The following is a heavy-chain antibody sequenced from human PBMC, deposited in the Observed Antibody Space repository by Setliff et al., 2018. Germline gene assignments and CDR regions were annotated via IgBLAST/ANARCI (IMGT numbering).Heavy chain of an antibody. CDR3: AITAVLVHRGISYNYFDP. CDR2: ISYSGTT. V-gene: IGHV4-39*01. J-gene: IGHJ5*02. D-gene: IGHD6-6*01. CDR1: GDSINTPGYS. Sequence: KTSETLSLTCSVSGDSINTPGYSWGWIRQPPGKGLEWIGTISYSGTTYFNPSLKSRVTISVDTSENQFSLKLTSVTAADTAVYSCAITAVLVHRGISYNYFDPWGQGTLVTVSS.